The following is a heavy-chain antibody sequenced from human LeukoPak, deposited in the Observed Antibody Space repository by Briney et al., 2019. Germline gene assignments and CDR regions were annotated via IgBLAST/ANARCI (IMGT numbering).Heavy chain of an antibody. J-gene: IGHJ4*02. CDR3: VKDKSPRGYDYGRFDD. Sequence: GGSLRLSCITSGFTFGDYAMTWVRQAPGKGLEWVSDIRSSGVSADYIDSVKGRFTISRDNSKNMLFLQMNSLRVEDTAVYYCVKDKSPRGYDYGRFDDWGQGTLVTASS. D-gene: IGHD5-12*01. CDR2: IRSSGVSA. CDR1: GFTFGDYA. V-gene: IGHV3-23*01.